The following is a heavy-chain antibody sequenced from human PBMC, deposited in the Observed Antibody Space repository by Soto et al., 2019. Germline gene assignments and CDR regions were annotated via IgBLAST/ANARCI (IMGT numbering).Heavy chain of an antibody. CDR1: GGSISSGGYY. J-gene: IGHJ4*02. CDR3: ARGDIIYFDY. V-gene: IGHV4-31*03. CDR2: IYYSGST. D-gene: IGHD2-15*01. Sequence: SETLSLTCTVSGGSISSGGYYWSWIRQHPGKGLEWIGYIYYSGSTYYNPSLKSRVTISVDTSKNQFSLKLSSVTAADTAVYYCARGDIIYFDYWGQGTLVTVSS.